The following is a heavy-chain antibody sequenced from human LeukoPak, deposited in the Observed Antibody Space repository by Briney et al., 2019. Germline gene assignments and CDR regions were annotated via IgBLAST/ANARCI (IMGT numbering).Heavy chain of an antibody. Sequence: GGSLRLSCAASRFTFSYYAMSWVRQAPGKGLEWVSIISDSGGSTYYADSVKGRFTISRDNSKNTLYLRMNSLRAEDTAIYYCAKGNGGSSYSVIGYWGQGTLVTVSS. CDR2: ISDSGGST. CDR1: RFTFSYYA. V-gene: IGHV3-23*01. CDR3: AKGNGGSSYSVIGY. D-gene: IGHD2-15*01. J-gene: IGHJ4*02.